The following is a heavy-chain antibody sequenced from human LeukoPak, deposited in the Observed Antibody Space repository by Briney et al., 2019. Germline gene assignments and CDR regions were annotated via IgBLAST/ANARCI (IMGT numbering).Heavy chain of an antibody. CDR1: GFTFSSYA. V-gene: IGHV3-23*01. Sequence: GASLRLSGAASGFTFSSYAMSWVRQAPGKGLEWVSAISGSGGSTYYADSVKGRFTISRDNSKNTVYLQMNSLRAEDTAVYYCAKDGPYVWGSYRRGYSYGLDYWGQGTLVTVSS. CDR3: AKDGPYVWGSYRRGYSYGLDY. J-gene: IGHJ4*02. D-gene: IGHD3-16*02. CDR2: ISGSGGST.